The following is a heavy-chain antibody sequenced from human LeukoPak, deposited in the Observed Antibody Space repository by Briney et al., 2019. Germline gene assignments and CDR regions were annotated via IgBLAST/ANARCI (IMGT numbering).Heavy chain of an antibody. D-gene: IGHD6-13*01. Sequence: GGSLRLSCAASEFSAASNYMTWVRQAPGTGLEWVSLIYSGGRTYYADSVKGRFTISRDNSKNTLYLQMNSLRAEDTAVYYCAKEHGGSSWYEDAFDIWGQGTMVTVSS. CDR1: EFSAASNY. CDR2: IYSGGRT. J-gene: IGHJ3*02. V-gene: IGHV3-53*01. CDR3: AKEHGGSSWYEDAFDI.